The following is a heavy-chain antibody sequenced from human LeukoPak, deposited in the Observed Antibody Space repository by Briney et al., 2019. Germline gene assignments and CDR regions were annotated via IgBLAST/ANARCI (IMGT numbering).Heavy chain of an antibody. J-gene: IGHJ6*02. Sequence: GGSLRLSCAASGFTFSSYEMNWVRQAPGKGLEWVSYISSSGSTIYYADSVKGRFTISRDNAKNSLYLQMNSLRAEDTAVYYCARVAVADYYYYYGMDVWGQGTTVTVSS. CDR1: GFTFSSYE. CDR2: ISSSGSTI. D-gene: IGHD6-19*01. V-gene: IGHV3-48*03. CDR3: ARVAVADYYYYYGMDV.